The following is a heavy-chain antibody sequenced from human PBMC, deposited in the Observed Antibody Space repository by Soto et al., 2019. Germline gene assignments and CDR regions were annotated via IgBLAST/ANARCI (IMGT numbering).Heavy chain of an antibody. J-gene: IGHJ5*02. V-gene: IGHV4-59*01. CDR2: IYYSGST. Sequence: QVQLQESGPGLVKPSETLSLTCTVSGGSISSYYWSWIRQPPGKGLEWIGYIYYSGSTNYNPSLKSRVTISVDTSKNQFSLKLSSVTAADTAVYYCARDGFGSAVGKGNWFDPWGQGTLVTVSS. CDR3: ARDGFGSAVGKGNWFDP. CDR1: GGSISSYY. D-gene: IGHD6-13*01.